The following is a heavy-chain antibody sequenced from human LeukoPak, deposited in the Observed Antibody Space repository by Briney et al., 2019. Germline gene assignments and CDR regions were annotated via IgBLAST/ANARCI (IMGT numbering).Heavy chain of an antibody. J-gene: IGHJ4*02. D-gene: IGHD3-22*01. Sequence: VASVKVSCKASGYTFTSYDINWVREATGQGLEWMGWMNPNSGNTGYAQKFQGRVTITRNTTISTAYMERSSLRSEDTAVYYCARGVAYDSSGVGDYWGQGTLATVSS. V-gene: IGHV1-8*03. CDR3: ARGVAYDSSGVGDY. CDR1: GYTFTSYD. CDR2: MNPNSGNT.